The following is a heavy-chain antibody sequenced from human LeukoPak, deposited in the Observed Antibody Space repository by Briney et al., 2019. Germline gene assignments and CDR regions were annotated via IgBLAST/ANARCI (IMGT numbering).Heavy chain of an antibody. CDR2: INHSGST. CDR1: GGSFSGYY. V-gene: IGHV4-34*01. Sequence: SETLSLTCAVYGGSFSGYYWSWIRQPPGKGLEWIGEINHSGSTNYNPSLKSRVTISVDTSKNQFSLKLSSVTAADTAVYYCARVRGIAAAGTRYFQHWGQGTLVTVSS. CDR3: ARVRGIAAAGTRYFQH. D-gene: IGHD6-13*01. J-gene: IGHJ1*01.